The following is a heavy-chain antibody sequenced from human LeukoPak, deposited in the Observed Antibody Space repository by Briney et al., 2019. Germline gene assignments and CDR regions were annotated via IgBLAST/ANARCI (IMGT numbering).Heavy chain of an antibody. CDR2: ISYDGSNK. D-gene: IGHD3-9*01. CDR1: GFTFSSYA. V-gene: IGHV3-30-3*01. Sequence: PGGSLRLSCAASGFTFSSYAMRWVRQAPGKGLEWVAVISYDGSNKYYADSVKGRFTISRDNSKNTLYLQMNSLRAEDTAVYYCARDSSPSYDILTGYYKDGLFDYWGQGTLVTVSS. J-gene: IGHJ4*02. CDR3: ARDSSPSYDILTGYYKDGLFDY.